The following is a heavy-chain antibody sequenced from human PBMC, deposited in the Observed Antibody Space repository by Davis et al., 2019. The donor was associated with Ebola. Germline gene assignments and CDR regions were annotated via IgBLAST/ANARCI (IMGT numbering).Heavy chain of an antibody. CDR3: TRTPAAGL. CDR1: GFTFSDHY. Sequence: GESLKISCAASGFTFSDHYMDWVRQAPGKGLEWVGRTGNKANSYTTEYAASVKGRFTISRDDSKNTLYLQMNSLKSEDTAVYYCTRTPAAGLWGQGTLVTVSS. J-gene: IGHJ4*02. CDR2: TGNKANSYTT. D-gene: IGHD6-13*01. V-gene: IGHV3-72*01.